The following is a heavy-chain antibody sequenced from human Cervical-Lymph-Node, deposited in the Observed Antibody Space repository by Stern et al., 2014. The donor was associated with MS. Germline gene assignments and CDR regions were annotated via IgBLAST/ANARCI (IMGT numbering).Heavy chain of an antibody. CDR2: IYLDDDK. Sequence: QVTLRESGPTLVKPTQTLTLTCTFSGFSLSALGVGVGWIRQPPGQAPVCLALIYLDDDKRYSASLQTRLTISQGNFKNQVVLSLTNVDPVDTATYYCTHSLMRLGGLSSPPIDSWGQGTLVTVSS. V-gene: IGHV2-5*02. J-gene: IGHJ4*02. D-gene: IGHD3-16*01. CDR3: THSLMRLGGLSSPPIDS. CDR1: GFSLSALGVG.